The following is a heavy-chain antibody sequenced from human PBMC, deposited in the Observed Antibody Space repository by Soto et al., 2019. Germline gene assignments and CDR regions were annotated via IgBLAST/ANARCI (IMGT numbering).Heavy chain of an antibody. V-gene: IGHV3-23*01. D-gene: IGHD6-6*01. CDR2: ISGSGGST. CDR1: GFTFSSYA. J-gene: IGHJ4*02. Sequence: EVQLLESGGGLVQPGGSLRLSCAASGFTFSSYAMSWVRQAPGKGLEWVSAISGSGGSTYYADSVKGRFTISRDNSKNTLYLQTNSLRAEDTAVYYCAKSPGPRYSSSHLIGYWGQGTLVTVSS. CDR3: AKSPGPRYSSSHLIGY.